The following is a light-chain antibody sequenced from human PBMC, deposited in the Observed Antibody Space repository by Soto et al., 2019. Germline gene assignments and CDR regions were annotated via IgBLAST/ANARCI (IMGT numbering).Light chain of an antibody. CDR3: CSYACFVV. V-gene: IGLV2-23*01. Sequence: QSALTQPASVSGSPGQSITISCTGTSSDVGIYKLVSWYQHHPGKAPKLMIYEGSKRPSGVSNRFSGSKSGNTASLTISGLQAEDEADYYCCSYACFVVFGGGTKLTVL. J-gene: IGLJ2*01. CDR2: EGS. CDR1: SSDVGIYKL.